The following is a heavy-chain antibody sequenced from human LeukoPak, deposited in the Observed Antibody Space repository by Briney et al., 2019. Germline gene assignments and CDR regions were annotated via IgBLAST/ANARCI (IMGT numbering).Heavy chain of an antibody. J-gene: IGHJ4*02. D-gene: IGHD5-24*01. Sequence: GGSLRLSCAASGFTFSSYEMNWVRQAPGKGLEWISYISSSGTTINYADSVKGRVTISRDNAKNSLYLQMNSLRAEDTAVYYCAREMGTIDDYWGQGTLVTVSS. CDR1: GFTFSSYE. CDR3: AREMGTIDDY. CDR2: ISSSGTTI. V-gene: IGHV3-48*03.